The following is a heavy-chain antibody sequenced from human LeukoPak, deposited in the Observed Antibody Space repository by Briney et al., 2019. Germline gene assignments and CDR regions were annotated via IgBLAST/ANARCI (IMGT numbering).Heavy chain of an antibody. Sequence: PGGSLRLSCAASGFTFSSYSMNWVRQAPGKGLEWVSYISSSSSTIYYADSVKGRFTISRDNAKNSLYLQMNSLRAEDTAVYYCARDRWGHWPFGELFEPRRKGPNHNWFDPWGQGTLVTVSS. CDR2: ISSSSSTI. CDR1: GFTFSSYS. J-gene: IGHJ5*02. CDR3: ARDRWGHWPFGELFEPRRKGPNHNWFDP. D-gene: IGHD3-10*01. V-gene: IGHV3-48*01.